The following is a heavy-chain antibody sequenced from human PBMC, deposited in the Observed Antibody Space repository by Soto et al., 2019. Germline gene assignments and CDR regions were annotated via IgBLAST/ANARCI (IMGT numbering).Heavy chain of an antibody. V-gene: IGHV3-30-3*01. CDR2: ISYDGTNK. Sequence: GGPLRLACSDSGFSFSISPMHWVRQAPGKGPEWVALISYDGTNKFYADSVKGRFTISRDNSKSTLYLQVDSLRPEDAAVYYCARDPKTSGGQHWAFNYFDSWGQGTLVTVS. D-gene: IGHD7-27*01. CDR3: ARDPKTSGGQHWAFNYFDS. CDR1: GFSFSISP. J-gene: IGHJ4*02.